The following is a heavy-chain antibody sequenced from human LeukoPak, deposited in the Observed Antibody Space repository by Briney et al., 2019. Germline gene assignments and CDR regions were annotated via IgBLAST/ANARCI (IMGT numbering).Heavy chain of an antibody. D-gene: IGHD1-1*01. CDR3: AKDRGNWNDPLDY. V-gene: IGHV3-7*03. CDR1: GFSFSSFW. J-gene: IGHJ4*02. CDR2: IKRDGSEK. Sequence: GGSLRLSCAASGFSFSSFWMSWVRQAAGKGLEWVATIKRDGSEKYYLDSVKGRFTISRDNAKNSVYLQMNSLRAEDTAVYYCAKDRGNWNDPLDYWGQGTLVTVSS.